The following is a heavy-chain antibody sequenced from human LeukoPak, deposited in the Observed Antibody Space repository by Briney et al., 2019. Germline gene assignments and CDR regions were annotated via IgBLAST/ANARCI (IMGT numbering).Heavy chain of an antibody. CDR1: GFTFSSYG. J-gene: IGHJ4*02. D-gene: IGHD1-26*01. Sequence: GGSLRLSCAASGFTFSSYGMHWVRQAPGKGLEWVAVIWYDGGNKYYADSVKGRFTISRDNSKNTLYLQMNSLRAEDTAVYYCARVTYSGSYYFDYWGQGTLVTVSS. CDR3: ARVTYSGSYYFDY. V-gene: IGHV3-33*01. CDR2: IWYDGGNK.